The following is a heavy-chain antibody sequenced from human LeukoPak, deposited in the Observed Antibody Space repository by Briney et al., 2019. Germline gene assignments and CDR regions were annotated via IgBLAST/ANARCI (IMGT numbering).Heavy chain of an antibody. CDR1: GGTFSSYA. J-gene: IGHJ6*03. Sequence: ASVKVSCNASGGTFSSYAISWVRQAPGQGLEWMGWISAYNGNTNYAQKLQGRVTMTTDTSTSTAYMELRSLRSDDTAVYYCARLPPYYYYMDVWGKGTTVTVSS. CDR2: ISAYNGNT. V-gene: IGHV1-18*01. CDR3: ARLPPYYYYMDV.